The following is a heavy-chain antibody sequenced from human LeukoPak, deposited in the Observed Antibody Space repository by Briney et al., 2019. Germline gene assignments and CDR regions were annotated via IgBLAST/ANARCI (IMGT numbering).Heavy chain of an antibody. Sequence: SETLSLTCTVSGGSISSSSYYWGWIRQPPGKGLEWIGSIYYSGSTYYNPSLKSRVTISVDTSSNQFSLKLSSVTAADTAVYYCARESEPSLGWTIDYWGQGTLVTVSS. V-gene: IGHV4-39*07. CDR3: ARESEPSLGWTIDY. CDR2: IYYSGST. CDR1: GGSISSSSYY. D-gene: IGHD6-19*01. J-gene: IGHJ4*02.